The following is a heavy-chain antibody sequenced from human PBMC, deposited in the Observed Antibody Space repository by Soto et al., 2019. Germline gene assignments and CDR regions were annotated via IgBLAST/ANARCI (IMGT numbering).Heavy chain of an antibody. V-gene: IGHV3-21*01. CDR2: ISSSSSYI. CDR1: GFTFSSYS. D-gene: IGHD5-18*01. Sequence: GSLRLSCAASGFTFSSYSMNWVRQAPGKGLEWVSSISSSSSYIYYADSVKGRFTISRDNAKNSLYLQMNSLRAEDTAVYYCARVGYSYGYVVPTDDYWGQGTLVTVSS. J-gene: IGHJ4*02. CDR3: ARVGYSYGYVVPTDDY.